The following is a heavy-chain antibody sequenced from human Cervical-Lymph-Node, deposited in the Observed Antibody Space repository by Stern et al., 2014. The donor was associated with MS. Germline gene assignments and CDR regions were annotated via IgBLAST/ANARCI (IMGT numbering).Heavy chain of an antibody. D-gene: IGHD2-15*01. CDR2: IKQDGSQK. Sequence: VPLEEPGGGLVQPGRSLRLSCAASGFTFSSYWMSWVRQAPGKGQEWVANIKQDGSQKYYVDSVKGRFTISRDNAKNSLYLQMNSLRAEDTAVYYCARPECTGGSCYSSWFDPWGQGTLVTVSS. CDR3: ARPECTGGSCYSSWFDP. V-gene: IGHV3-7*01. J-gene: IGHJ5*02. CDR1: GFTFSSYW.